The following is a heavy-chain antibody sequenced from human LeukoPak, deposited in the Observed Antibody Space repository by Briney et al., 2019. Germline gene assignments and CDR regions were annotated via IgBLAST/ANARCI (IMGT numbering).Heavy chain of an antibody. CDR1: GFTFSSYTFSTYA. CDR2: VSGSGVST. Sequence: PGGSLRLSCAASGFTFSSYTFSTYAMSWVRQAPGKGLEWVSAVSGSGVSTYYADSVKGRFTISRDNSKNTLDLQMNSLRADDTALYYCAKGESGFLGGGNDYYFDYWGQGTLVTVSS. J-gene: IGHJ4*02. V-gene: IGHV3-23*01. CDR3: AKGESGFLGGGNDYYFDY. D-gene: IGHD3-3*01.